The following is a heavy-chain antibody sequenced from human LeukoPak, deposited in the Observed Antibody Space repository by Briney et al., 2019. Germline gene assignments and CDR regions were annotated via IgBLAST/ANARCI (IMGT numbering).Heavy chain of an antibody. V-gene: IGHV4-61*02. CDR2: IYTSGST. J-gene: IGHJ5*02. Sequence: PSQTLSLTCTVSGGSISSGSYYWSWIRQPAGKGLEWIGRIYTSGSTNYNPSLKSRVTISVDTSKNQFSLKLSSVTAADTAVYYCASQPGSSSWLSNWFDPWGQGTLVTVSS. CDR1: GGSISSGSYY. CDR3: ASQPGSSSWLSNWFDP. D-gene: IGHD6-13*01.